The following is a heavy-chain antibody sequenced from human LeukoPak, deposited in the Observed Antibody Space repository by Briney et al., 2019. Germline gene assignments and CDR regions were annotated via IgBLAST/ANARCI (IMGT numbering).Heavy chain of an antibody. CDR1: GFTFSSYA. D-gene: IGHD3-3*01. CDR3: AAPDDFWSGREGY. J-gene: IGHJ4*02. CDR2: ISGGGGST. Sequence: GGSLRLSCAASGFTFSSYAMTWVRQAPGKGLNWVSAISGGGGSTYYADSVKGRFTISRDNSKNTLYLQMNSLRAEDTAVYYCAAPDDFWSGREGYWGQGTLVTVSS. V-gene: IGHV3-23*01.